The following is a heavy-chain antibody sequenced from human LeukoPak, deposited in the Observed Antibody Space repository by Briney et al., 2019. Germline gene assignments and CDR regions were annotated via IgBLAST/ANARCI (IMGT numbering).Heavy chain of an antibody. J-gene: IGHJ4*02. CDR3: VRDASLYYFDY. CDR1: GLTFSSYW. V-gene: IGHV3-74*01. CDR2: INSDGSST. Sequence: PGGSLRLSCAASGLTFSSYWMHWVRQAPGKGLVWVSRINSDGSSTSYADSVKGRFTISRDNAKNTLYLQMNSLRAEDTAVYYCVRDASLYYFDYWGQGTLVTVSS.